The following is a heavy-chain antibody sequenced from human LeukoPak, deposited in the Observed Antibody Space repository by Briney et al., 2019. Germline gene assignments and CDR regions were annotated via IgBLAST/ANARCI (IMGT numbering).Heavy chain of an antibody. CDR2: INGRGGST. Sequence: GGSLRLSCAASGFTFSSYAMSWVRQAPGKGVEWVSPINGRGGSTYYAVSVKGRFTISRDNSKNPLYLQMNTLRADDTAVYYCAKEGGAYYYGSGSYYFDYWGQGPLVTVSS. V-gene: IGHV3-23*01. D-gene: IGHD3-10*01. CDR1: GFTFSSYA. CDR3: AKEGGAYYYGSGSYYFDY. J-gene: IGHJ4*02.